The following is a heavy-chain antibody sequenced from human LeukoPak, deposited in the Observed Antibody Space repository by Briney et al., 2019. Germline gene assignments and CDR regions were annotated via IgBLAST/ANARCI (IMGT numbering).Heavy chain of an antibody. V-gene: IGHV3-7*01. Sequence: GGSLRLSCAASGFTFSNFWMSWVRQAPGKGLEWVANIKEDGSEKYYVESVTGRFTISRDNAKNSLSLQVNSLGAEDTAVYFCARSRSGYYEDYWGQGTLVTVSS. CDR2: IKEDGSEK. D-gene: IGHD3-22*01. CDR1: GFTFSNFW. CDR3: ARSRSGYYEDY. J-gene: IGHJ4*02.